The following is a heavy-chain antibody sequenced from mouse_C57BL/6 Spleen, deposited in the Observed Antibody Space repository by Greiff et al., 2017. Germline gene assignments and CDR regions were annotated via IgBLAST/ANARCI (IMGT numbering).Heavy chain of an antibody. CDR1: EYAFPSHD. CDR3: ERHGYGNGAMDY. D-gene: IGHD2-10*02. V-gene: IGHV5-2*01. CDR2: INSDGGST. Sequence: EVQRVESGRGLVQPAQSLTLSCASNEYAFPSHDLSWVRKTPEKKLKLIAAINSDGGSTYYPDTMERRFIISRDNTKKTLYLQMSSLRSEDTALYYCERHGYGNGAMDYWGQGTSVTVSS. J-gene: IGHJ4*01.